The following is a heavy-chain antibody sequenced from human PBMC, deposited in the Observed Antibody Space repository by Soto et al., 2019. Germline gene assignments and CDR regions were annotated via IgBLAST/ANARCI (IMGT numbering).Heavy chain of an antibody. J-gene: IGHJ4*02. D-gene: IGHD7-27*01. V-gene: IGHV3-33*03. CDR3: ANGGTGEGYFDN. Sequence: PGGSLRLSCEASGFNFSSYGIHWVRQAPGKGLEWVAIIWNDGSNEYYADSVKGRFTISRDNSKNTVYLQMNSLRAEDTAIYYCANGGTGEGYFDNWGQGDLVTVSS. CDR1: GFNFSSYG. CDR2: IWNDGSNE.